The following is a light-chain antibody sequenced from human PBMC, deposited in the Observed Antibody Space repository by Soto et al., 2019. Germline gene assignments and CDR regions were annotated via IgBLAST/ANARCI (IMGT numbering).Light chain of an antibody. V-gene: IGLV1-51*01. CDR2: DNN. CDR3: GTWDSSLSAYV. J-gene: IGLJ1*01. Sequence: QSVLTQPPSVSAAPGQKVTISCSGSGSNIGKNSVSWYQQLPGTAPKLLIFDNNKRPSGIPDRFSGSKYGKPGTLGVTGLQTGDAADYYCGTWDSSLSAYVFGNGTKVTV. CDR1: GSNIGKNS.